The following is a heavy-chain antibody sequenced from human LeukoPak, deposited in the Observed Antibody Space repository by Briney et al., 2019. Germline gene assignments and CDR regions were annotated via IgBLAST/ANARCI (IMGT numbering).Heavy chain of an antibody. V-gene: IGHV3-48*03. CDR3: ARGPSGSYQRGSAFDI. Sequence: PGGSLRLSCAASGFTFSSYEMNWVRQAPGKGLEWVSYISSSGSTIYYADSVKGRFTISRDNAKNSLYLQMNSLRAEDTAVYYCARGPSGSYQRGSAFDIWGQGTMVTVSS. CDR1: GFTFSSYE. D-gene: IGHD1-26*01. CDR2: ISSSGSTI. J-gene: IGHJ3*02.